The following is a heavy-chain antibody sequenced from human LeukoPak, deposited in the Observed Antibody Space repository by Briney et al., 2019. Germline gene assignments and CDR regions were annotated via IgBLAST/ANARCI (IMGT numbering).Heavy chain of an antibody. CDR1: GFIFSSYS. D-gene: IGHD3-22*01. CDR3: ARDQYYYDSKSPGA. CDR2: ISSSSSTM. V-gene: IGHV3-48*01. J-gene: IGHJ5*02. Sequence: GGSLRLSCAASGFIFSSYSMNWVRQAPGKGLEWVSYISSSSSTMYYGDTVKGRFTISRDNAKNSLYLQMNSLRAEDTAVYYCARDQYYYDSKSPGAWGQGTLVTVSS.